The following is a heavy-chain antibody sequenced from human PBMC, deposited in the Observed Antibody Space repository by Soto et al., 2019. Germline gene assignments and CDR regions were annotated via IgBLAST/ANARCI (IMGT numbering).Heavy chain of an antibody. CDR2: ISTTSATI. Sequence: EVQLLESGGGLVQPGGSLRLSCAASGFTFSSSAMSWVRQAPGKGLEWVAAISTTSATIYYADSVEGRFTISRDNSKNTLYLQMNALRVEDTALYYCAAGFMVRARYDYWGQGTLVTVSS. V-gene: IGHV3-23*01. CDR3: AAGFMVRARYDY. J-gene: IGHJ4*02. D-gene: IGHD3-10*01. CDR1: GFTFSSSA.